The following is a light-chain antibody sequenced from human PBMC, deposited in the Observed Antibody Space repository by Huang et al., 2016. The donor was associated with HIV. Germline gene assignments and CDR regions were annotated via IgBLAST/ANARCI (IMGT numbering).Light chain of an antibody. Sequence: EIEMTQSPATLSVSPGERATLSCRASQSVNSNLAWYQQKPGQSPSLLIFGASTRATGIPARFSGSGSGTEFTLTISSLQSEDFAVYYCQHYNNWPYTFGQGAKVEI. J-gene: IGKJ2*01. CDR2: GAS. CDR1: QSVNSN. V-gene: IGKV3-15*01. CDR3: QHYNNWPYT.